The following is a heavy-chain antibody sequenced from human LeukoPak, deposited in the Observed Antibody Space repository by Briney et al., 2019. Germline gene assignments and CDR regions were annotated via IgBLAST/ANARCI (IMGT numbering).Heavy chain of an antibody. J-gene: IGHJ4*02. Sequence: GGSLKLSCAASGFTFSSYTMSWVRQAPGKGLEWVSTITTSDGNTYYADSVKGRFTVSRDNSKNTLFLQMNSLRAEDTAVYYCAKDGGLWVSAHWGDSWGRGTLVTVSS. CDR2: ITTSDGNT. D-gene: IGHD7-27*01. CDR3: AKDGGLWVSAHWGDS. V-gene: IGHV3-23*01. CDR1: GFTFSSYT.